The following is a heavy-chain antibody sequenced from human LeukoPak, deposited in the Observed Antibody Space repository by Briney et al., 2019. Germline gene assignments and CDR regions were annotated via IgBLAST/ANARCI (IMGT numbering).Heavy chain of an antibody. CDR1: GGSINSSSCY. V-gene: IGHV4-39*01. CDR3: ARLNGAVLLDY. CDR2: IFYSGST. D-gene: IGHD4-17*01. J-gene: IGHJ4*02. Sequence: SETLSLTCTVSGGSINSSSCYWGWIRQPPGKGLEWIGSIFYSGSTYYNPSLKSRVTISLDTSKNQFSLKLSSVTAADTAVYFCARLNGAVLLDYWGQGTLVTVFS.